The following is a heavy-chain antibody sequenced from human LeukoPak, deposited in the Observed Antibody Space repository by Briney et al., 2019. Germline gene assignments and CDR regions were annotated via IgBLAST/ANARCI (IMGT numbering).Heavy chain of an antibody. Sequence: GGSLRLSCAASGFTFNNYAMSGVRQAPGKGLEWVSVISGSGGSTYYADSVKGRFTISRDNSKNTLYLQMNSLRAEDTAVYYCARDRWGSAPFDYWGQGTLVTVSS. J-gene: IGHJ4*02. CDR1: GFTFNNYA. CDR3: ARDRWGSAPFDY. D-gene: IGHD3-16*01. V-gene: IGHV3-23*01. CDR2: ISGSGGST.